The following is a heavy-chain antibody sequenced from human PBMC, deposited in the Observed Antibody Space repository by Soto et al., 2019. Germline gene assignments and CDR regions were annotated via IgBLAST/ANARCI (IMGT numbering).Heavy chain of an antibody. CDR1: GYPISSGYY. Sequence: SETLSLTCAVSGYPISSGYYWGWIRQPPGKGLEWIGIIHHSGSTYYNPSLRSRITISVDTSKNQFSLKLSSVTAADTAVYYCAREACSTTSCYHDWGQGTTVTVSS. CDR3: AREACSTTSCYHD. D-gene: IGHD2-2*01. J-gene: IGHJ6*02. CDR2: IHHSGST. V-gene: IGHV4-38-2*02.